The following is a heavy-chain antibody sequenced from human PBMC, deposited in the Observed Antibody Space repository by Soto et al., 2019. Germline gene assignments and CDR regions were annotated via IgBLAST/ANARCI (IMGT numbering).Heavy chain of an antibody. CDR1: GVTFSSFA. Sequence: QVQLVQSGAEVKQPGSSVKVSCQASGVTFSSFAISWVRQAPGQGLEWMGGIIPIFRTPNYAQNFQGRVTITADESTSSVYMELSRLRSEDTAVYYCARSTGSGFRPGTHRFNWFDPWGQGTLFTVSS. J-gene: IGHJ5*02. CDR2: IIPIFRTP. D-gene: IGHD5-12*01. CDR3: ARSTGSGFRPGTHRFNWFDP. V-gene: IGHV1-69*01.